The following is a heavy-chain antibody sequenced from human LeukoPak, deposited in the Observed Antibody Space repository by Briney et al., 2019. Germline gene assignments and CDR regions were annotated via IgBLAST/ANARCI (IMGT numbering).Heavy chain of an antibody. D-gene: IGHD2-15*01. CDR3: AHSQRVQKCGGGSCYYFDY. CDR2: IYWDGEK. V-gene: IGHV2-5*02. J-gene: IGHJ4*02. CDR1: GFSLSTDGVG. Sequence: SGPTLVKPTETLTLTCTLSGFSLSTDGVGVGWIRQPPGKALEWLAIIYWDGEKRHSPSLKSRLTITKDTSETQVVLMMTNMDPVDTATYYCAHSQRVQKCGGGSCYYFDYWGQGTLVTVSS.